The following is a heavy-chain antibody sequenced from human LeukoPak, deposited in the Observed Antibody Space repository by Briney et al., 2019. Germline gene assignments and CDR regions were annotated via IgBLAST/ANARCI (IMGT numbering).Heavy chain of an antibody. J-gene: IGHJ3*02. CDR2: IIPILGIA. D-gene: IGHD2-15*01. V-gene: IGHV1-69*02. CDR1: GGTFSSYT. CDR3: ARGKDVVVVAATPNNAFDI. Sequence: SVKVSCKASGGTFSSYTISWVRQAPGQGLEWMGRIIPILGIANYAQKLQGRVTMTTDTSTSTAYMELRSLRSDDTAVYYCARGKDVVVVAATPNNAFDIWGQGTMVTVSS.